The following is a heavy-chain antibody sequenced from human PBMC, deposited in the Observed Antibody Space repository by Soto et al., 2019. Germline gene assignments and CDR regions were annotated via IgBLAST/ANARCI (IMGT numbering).Heavy chain of an antibody. CDR1: QYTFTNYY. CDR3: ATSSDWSPLLDY. CDR2: INNGGGT. Sequence: ASVKVSCKASQYTFTNYYLHWFRQAPGRRPEWMGWINNGGGTIYAQKFQGRLTMTRDTSITTAYMELSRLNSDDTAFYYCATSSDWSPLLDYWGQGTLVTVSS. D-gene: IGHD6-19*01. V-gene: IGHV1-2*02. J-gene: IGHJ4*02.